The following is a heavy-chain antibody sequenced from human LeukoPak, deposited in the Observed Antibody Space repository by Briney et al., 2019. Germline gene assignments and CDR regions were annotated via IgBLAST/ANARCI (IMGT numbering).Heavy chain of an antibody. D-gene: IGHD3-10*01. CDR3: AKDLGRYVERISMVRGPPPYEN. J-gene: IGHJ4*02. Sequence: GGSLRLSCAASGFTFSSHGMSWVRQAPGKGLEWVSVISGSGGSTDYADSVKGRFTISRDNSKNTLSLQMNSLRAEDTAVYYCAKDLGRYVERISMVRGPPPYENWFQGTLVTVSS. CDR2: ISGSGGST. CDR1: GFTFSSHG. V-gene: IGHV3-23*01.